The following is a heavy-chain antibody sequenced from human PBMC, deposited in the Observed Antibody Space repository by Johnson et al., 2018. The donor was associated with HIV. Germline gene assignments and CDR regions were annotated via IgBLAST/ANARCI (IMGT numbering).Heavy chain of an antibody. D-gene: IGHD4-17*01. Sequence: VQLVESGGGVVQPGGSLRLSCAASGFTVSSNYMSWVRQAPGKGLEWVSVIYSGGSTYNADSVKGRFTISRDNSKNTLYLQMNSLRAEDTAVYYCARDATPWGGDYVGYAFDLWGRGTVVTVSS. CDR1: GFTVSSNY. CDR3: ARDATPWGGDYVGYAFDL. V-gene: IGHV3-66*01. J-gene: IGHJ3*01. CDR2: IYSGGST.